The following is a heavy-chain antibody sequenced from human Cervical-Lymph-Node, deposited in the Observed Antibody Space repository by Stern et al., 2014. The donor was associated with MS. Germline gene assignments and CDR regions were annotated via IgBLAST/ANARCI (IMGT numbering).Heavy chain of an antibody. V-gene: IGHV3-30*18. CDR3: AKDYLEAAAGIGY. J-gene: IGHJ4*02. CDR2: ISYDGSNK. Sequence: QVQLVESGGGVVQPGRSLRLSCAASGFTFSSYGMHWVRHAPGKGLEWVAVISYDGSNKYYADSVKGRFTISRDNSKNTLYLQMNSLRAEDTAVYYCAKDYLEAAAGIGYWGQGTLVTVSS. CDR1: GFTFSSYG. D-gene: IGHD6-13*01.